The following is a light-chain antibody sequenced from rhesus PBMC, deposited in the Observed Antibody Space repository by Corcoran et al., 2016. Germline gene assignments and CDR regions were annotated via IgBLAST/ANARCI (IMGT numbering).Light chain of an antibody. V-gene: IGKV3-10*01. CDR2: GAS. J-gene: IGKJ2*01. CDR3: YQHSSGYS. CDR1: QSVSSY. Sequence: QVILTQSPATLSFSPGERATLSCRASQSVSSYLAWYQQKPGQAPRRLIYGASSRATGFPDRCSGSGSGTDFTLTISSLEPEDVGVYHCYQHSSGYSFGQGTKVEIK.